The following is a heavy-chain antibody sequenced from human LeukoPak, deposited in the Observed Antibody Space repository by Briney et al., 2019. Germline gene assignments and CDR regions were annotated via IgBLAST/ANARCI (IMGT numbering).Heavy chain of an antibody. D-gene: IGHD3-3*01. J-gene: IGHJ4*02. CDR3: AKDESGGVVSFDY. CDR2: ISTSSSYI. CDR1: GFIFSSYS. Sequence: GGSLRLSCAASGFIFSSYSMSWVRQAPGKGLEWVSSISTSSSYIYYADSVKGRFTISRDNSKNTLSLQMNSLRAEDTAVYYCAKDESGGVVSFDYWGQGTLVTVSS. V-gene: IGHV3-21*04.